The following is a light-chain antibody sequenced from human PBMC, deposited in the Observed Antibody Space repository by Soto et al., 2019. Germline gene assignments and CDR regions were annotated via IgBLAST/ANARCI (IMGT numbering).Light chain of an antibody. CDR2: DAS. J-gene: IGKJ2*01. V-gene: IGKV1-5*01. CDR3: QQYNSYSPYT. CDR1: QSISSC. Sequence: DIQMTQSPSTLSASVGDRVTITCRASQSISSCLAWYQQKPGKAPKLLIYDASSLESGLPSRFRGSGSGTEFTLTISSLQPDDFATYYCQQYNSYSPYTFGQGTKLEIK.